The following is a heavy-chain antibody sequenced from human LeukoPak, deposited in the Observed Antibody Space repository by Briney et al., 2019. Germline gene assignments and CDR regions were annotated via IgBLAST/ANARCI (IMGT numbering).Heavy chain of an antibody. Sequence: GGSLRLSCAASGFTFSSYAMSWVRQAPGKGLEWVSAISGSGGRTFYADSVKGRFTISRDNSKNTLYLQMNSLRRAEDTAVYYCAKGPYNYESNGYSRRWSDPWGQGILVTVSS. V-gene: IGHV3-23*01. CDR1: GFTFSSYA. D-gene: IGHD3-22*01. CDR2: ISGSGGRT. J-gene: IGHJ5*02. CDR3: AKGPYNYESNGYSRRWSDP.